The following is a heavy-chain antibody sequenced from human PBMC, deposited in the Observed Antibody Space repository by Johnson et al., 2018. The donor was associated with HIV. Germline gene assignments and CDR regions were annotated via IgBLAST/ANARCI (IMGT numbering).Heavy chain of an antibody. D-gene: IGHD3-9*01. CDR2: KKQDGSEK. V-gene: IGHV3-7*01. CDR3: ARDPGPDYDILTGPLYGAFDI. J-gene: IGHJ3*02. CDR1: GFTFSSYW. Sequence: VQLVESGGGLVKPGGSLRLSCAASGFTFSSYWMSWVRQAPGKGLEWVANKKQDGSEKYYVDSVKGRFTISRDNAKNSLYLQMNSLRAEDTAVYYCARDPGPDYDILTGPLYGAFDIWGQGTMVTVSS.